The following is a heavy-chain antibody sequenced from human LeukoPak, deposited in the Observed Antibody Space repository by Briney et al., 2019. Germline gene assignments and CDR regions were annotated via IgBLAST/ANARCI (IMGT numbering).Heavy chain of an antibody. CDR2: IIPKFGVP. CDR3: ARFGGYSYGYKNYYYYYYMDV. Sequence: SVKVSCKASGDTFRRYTVNWVRQAPGQGLEWMGGIIPKFGVPNYAQKFQGRVTISTDESTSTAYMELNSLKSEDTAVYYCARFGGYSYGYKNYYYYYYMDVWGKGTTVTVSS. D-gene: IGHD5-18*01. V-gene: IGHV1-69*05. J-gene: IGHJ6*03. CDR1: GDTFRRYT.